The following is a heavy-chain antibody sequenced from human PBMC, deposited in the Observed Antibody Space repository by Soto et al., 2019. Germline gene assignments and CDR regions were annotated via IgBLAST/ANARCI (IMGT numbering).Heavy chain of an antibody. V-gene: IGHV1-69*01. CDR1: GGTFSSYA. CDR3: ARVPDGRSFYHAFDI. CDR2: IIPIFGAA. Sequence: QVQLVQSGAEVKKPGSSVKVSCKASGGTFSSYAISWVRQAPGQGLEWMGGIIPIFGAANYAQKFQGRVTITADESTSTAYVELSSLTSEDTAVYYCARVPDGRSFYHAFDIWGQWTMVTVSS. D-gene: IGHD3-3*01. J-gene: IGHJ3*02.